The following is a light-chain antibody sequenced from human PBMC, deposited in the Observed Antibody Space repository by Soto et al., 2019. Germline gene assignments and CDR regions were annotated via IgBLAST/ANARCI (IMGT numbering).Light chain of an antibody. CDR3: TTYGSSPWT. J-gene: IGKJ1*01. Sequence: EIVLTQSPGTLSLSPGERATLSCRASQSVSSNYLAWYQQKPGQAPRLLIYGASSRATGIPDRFSGSGSGTDLTLTIRKMETEDFAMYSCTTYGSSPWTFGQGTKVEI. CDR1: QSVSSNY. V-gene: IGKV3-20*01. CDR2: GAS.